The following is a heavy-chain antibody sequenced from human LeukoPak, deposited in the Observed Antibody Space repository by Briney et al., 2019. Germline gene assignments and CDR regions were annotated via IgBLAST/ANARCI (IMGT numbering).Heavy chain of an antibody. V-gene: IGHV1-69*05. D-gene: IGHD2-21*02. J-gene: IGHJ4*02. Sequence: SVKVSCKASGGTFSSYAISWVRQAPGQGLEWMGRIIPIFGTANYAQKFQGRVTVTTDESTSTAYMELSSLRSEDTAVYYCARDPDPYCGGDCYVYWGQGTLVTVSP. CDR2: IIPIFGTA. CDR3: ARDPDPYCGGDCYVY. CDR1: GGTFSSYA.